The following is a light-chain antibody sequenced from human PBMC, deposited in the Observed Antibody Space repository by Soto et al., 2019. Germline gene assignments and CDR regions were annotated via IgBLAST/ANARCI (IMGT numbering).Light chain of an antibody. J-gene: IGLJ2*01. CDR2: IND. V-gene: IGLV1-44*01. CDR3: SSYVGGKNPHVV. Sequence: QSVLTQPPSASGTPGQTVTISCSGSSSNIGDNPVNWYQQLPGAAPKLLIYINDQRPSGVPDRFSGSKSGTSASLAISGLQHEDEADYYCSSYVGGKNPHVVFGGGTKLTVL. CDR1: SSNIGDNP.